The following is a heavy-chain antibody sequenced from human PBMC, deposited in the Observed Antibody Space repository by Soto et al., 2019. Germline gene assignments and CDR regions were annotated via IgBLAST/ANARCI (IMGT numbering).Heavy chain of an antibody. D-gene: IGHD4-17*01. J-gene: IGHJ3*02. V-gene: IGHV1-69*12. CDR3: ASPKGDGDYAAFDI. CDR2: IIPIFGTA. Sequence: QVQLVQSGAEVKKPGSSVKVSCKASGGTFSSYAISWVRQAPGQGLEWMGGIIPIFGTANYAQKYQGRVTXXAXEXXSTAYMELSSLRSEDTAVYYCASPKGDGDYAAFDIWGRGTMVTVSS. CDR1: GGTFSSYA.